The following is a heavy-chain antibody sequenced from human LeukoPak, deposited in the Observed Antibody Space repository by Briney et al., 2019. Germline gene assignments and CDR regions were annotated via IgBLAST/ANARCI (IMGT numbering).Heavy chain of an antibody. CDR3: ASHTFYSSSYFDY. D-gene: IGHD6-6*01. CDR2: ISYDGSNK. Sequence: GGSLRLSCAASGFTFSSYAMHWVRQAPGKGLEWVAVISYDGSNKYYADSVKGRFTISRDNSKNTLYLQVNSLRAEDTAVYYCASHTFYSSSYFDYWGQGTLVTVSS. J-gene: IGHJ4*02. V-gene: IGHV3-30-3*01. CDR1: GFTFSSYA.